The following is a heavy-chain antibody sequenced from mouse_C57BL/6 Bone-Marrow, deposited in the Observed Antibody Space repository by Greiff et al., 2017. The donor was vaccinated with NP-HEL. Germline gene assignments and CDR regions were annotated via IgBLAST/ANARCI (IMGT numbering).Heavy chain of an antibody. CDR2: IRNKANGYTT. Sequence: EVQLQESGGGLVQPGGSLSLSCAASGFTFTDYYMSWVRQPPGKALEWLGFIRNKANGYTTEYSASVKGRFTISRDNSQSILYLQMNALRAEDSATYYCARETAQALFAYWGQGTLVTVSA. CDR1: GFTFTDYY. J-gene: IGHJ3*01. V-gene: IGHV7-3*01. CDR3: ARETAQALFAY. D-gene: IGHD3-2*02.